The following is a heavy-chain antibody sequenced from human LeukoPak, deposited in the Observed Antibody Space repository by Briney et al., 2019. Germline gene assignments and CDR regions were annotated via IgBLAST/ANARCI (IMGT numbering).Heavy chain of an antibody. CDR2: ISYDGSNK. CDR1: GFTFSSYA. CDR3: ARAIVAGTFLDY. Sequence: GGSLRLSCAASGFTFSSYAMHWVRQAPGKGLEWVAVISYDGSNKYYADSVKGRFTISRDNSKNTLYLQMNSLRAEDTAVYYCARAIVAGTFLDYWGQGTLVTVSS. V-gene: IGHV3-30*04. J-gene: IGHJ4*02. D-gene: IGHD6-19*01.